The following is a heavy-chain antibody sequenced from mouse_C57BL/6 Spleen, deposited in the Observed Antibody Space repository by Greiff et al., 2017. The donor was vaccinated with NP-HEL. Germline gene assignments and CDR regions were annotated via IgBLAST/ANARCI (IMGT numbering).Heavy chain of an antibody. CDR2: IYPGDGDT. CDR3: ARDGYLYYYAMDY. Sequence: QVQLQQSGPELVKPGASVKISCKASGYAFSSSWMNWVKQRPGQGLEWIGRIYPGDGDTNYNGKFKGKATLTADKSSSTAYMQLSSLTSEDSAVYFCARDGYLYYYAMDYWGQGTSVTVSS. D-gene: IGHD2-3*01. J-gene: IGHJ4*01. CDR1: GYAFSSSW. V-gene: IGHV1-82*01.